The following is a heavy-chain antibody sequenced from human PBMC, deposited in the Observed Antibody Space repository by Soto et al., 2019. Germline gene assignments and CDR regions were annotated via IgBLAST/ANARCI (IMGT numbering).Heavy chain of an antibody. Sequence: EVQLVESGGDLVQPGGSLRLSCSASGFTFSNYWIHWVRHAPGKGLVYVSRLNGDGTSTNYADSVKGRFTISRDNAKNTVYLEMHSLRVEDTAVYYCARATGTRTLDYWGQGTQVTVSS. CDR2: LNGDGTST. V-gene: IGHV3-74*01. CDR1: GFTFSNYW. CDR3: ARATGTRTLDY. D-gene: IGHD4-17*01. J-gene: IGHJ4*02.